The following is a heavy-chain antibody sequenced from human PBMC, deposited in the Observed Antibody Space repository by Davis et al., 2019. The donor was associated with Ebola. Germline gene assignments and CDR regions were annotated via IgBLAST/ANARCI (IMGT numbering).Heavy chain of an antibody. Sequence: SEILSLTCAVSGYSISSGFYYWSWIRQPAGKGLEWIGSIYHSGSTYYNPSLKSRVTISVDTSKNQFSLKLSSVTAAATAVYYCARQQRQLVYFYYMDVWGKGTTVTVSS. CDR3: ARQQRQLVYFYYMDV. CDR2: IYHSGST. CDR1: GYSISSGFYY. V-gene: IGHV4-38-2*01. D-gene: IGHD6-13*01. J-gene: IGHJ6*03.